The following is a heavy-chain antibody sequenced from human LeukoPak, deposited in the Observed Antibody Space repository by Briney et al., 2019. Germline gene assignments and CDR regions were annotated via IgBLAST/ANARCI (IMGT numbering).Heavy chain of an antibody. V-gene: IGHV3-11*01. CDR2: ISSNGSTI. CDR1: GFTFSDYY. Sequence: GGSLRLSCAASGFTFSDYYMSWIRQAPGKGLEWVSYISSNGSTIYYADSVKGRFTISRDNAKNSLYLQMNSLRAEDTAVYYCARLYYYGSGNYYYYGMDVWGQGTTVTVSS. CDR3: ARLYYYGSGNYYYYGMDV. D-gene: IGHD3-10*01. J-gene: IGHJ6*02.